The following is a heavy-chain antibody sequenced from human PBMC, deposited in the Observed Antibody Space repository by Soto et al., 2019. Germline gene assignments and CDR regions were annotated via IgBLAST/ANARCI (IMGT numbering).Heavy chain of an antibody. V-gene: IGHV1-69*01. CDR2: IIPIFGIG. D-gene: IGHD3-3*01. CDR3: ARSAITLFGVVSIPPHYYSEMDV. J-gene: IGHJ6*02. Sequence: QVQLVQSGAEVKKPGSSVKVSCKASGGTFNRYAISWVRQAPGQGLEWMGGIIPIFGIGNDAQRFQGRVTITADESTGTGYMELSSLRSEDTGVYYCARSAITLFGVVSIPPHYYSEMDVWGQGTTVNVSS. CDR1: GGTFNRYA.